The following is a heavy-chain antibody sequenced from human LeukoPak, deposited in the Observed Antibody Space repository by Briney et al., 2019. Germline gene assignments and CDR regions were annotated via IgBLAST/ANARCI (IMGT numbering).Heavy chain of an antibody. V-gene: IGHV3-23*01. CDR3: AKEGDTSVGNYFDY. CDR1: GFTFSSYA. D-gene: IGHD3-22*01. J-gene: IGHJ4*02. Sequence: GGSLRLSCAASGFTFSSYATNWVRQAPGKGLEWVSAISGSVVTAYYADSVQGRFTISRDNSKNTLYLQMNSLRAEDTAVYYCAKEGDTSVGNYFDYWGQGTLVTVSS. CDR2: ISGSVVTA.